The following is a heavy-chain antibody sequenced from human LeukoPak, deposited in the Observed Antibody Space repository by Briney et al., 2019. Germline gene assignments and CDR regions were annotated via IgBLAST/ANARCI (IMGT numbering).Heavy chain of an antibody. J-gene: IGHJ6*02. Sequence: PGRSLRLSCAASGFIFSSYDMHWVRQAPGKGLEWVGFIRSKAYGGTTEYAASVKGRFTISRDDSKSIAYLQMNSLKTEDTAVYYCTRVTGFWRSYYYYGMDVWGQGTTVTVSS. CDR3: TRVTGFWRSYYYYGMDV. D-gene: IGHD3-3*01. CDR1: GFIFSSYD. CDR2: IRSKAYGGTT. V-gene: IGHV3-49*04.